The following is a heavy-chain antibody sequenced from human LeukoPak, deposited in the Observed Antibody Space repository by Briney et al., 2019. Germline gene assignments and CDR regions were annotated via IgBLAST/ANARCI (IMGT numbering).Heavy chain of an antibody. CDR1: GYTFTSYG. CDR2: ISAKKGNT. CDR3: ARDMYSSGRVPFDY. V-gene: IGHV1-18*01. J-gene: IGHJ4*02. Sequence: ASVKVSCKASGYTFTSYGISWVRQAPGQGLEWMGWISAKKGNTDYAQKLQGRITMTTDTSTSTAYMELRSLRSDDTAVYYCARDMYSSGRVPFDYWGQGTLVTVSS. D-gene: IGHD6-19*01.